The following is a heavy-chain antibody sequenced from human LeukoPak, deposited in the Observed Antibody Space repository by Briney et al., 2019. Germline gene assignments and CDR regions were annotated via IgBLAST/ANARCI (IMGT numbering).Heavy chain of an antibody. D-gene: IGHD4-17*01. CDR3: TRMTTGHDY. CDR2: INHSGYT. CDR1: GVSFDDYY. J-gene: IGHJ4*02. V-gene: IGHV4-34*01. Sequence: SETLSLTRAVSGVSFDDYYWSWVRQTPGKGLEWIGEINHSGYTNDSPSLKSRVTLSIDTSRKQFSLNVRSVTVADTGIYYCTRMTTGHDYWGQGTLVTVSS.